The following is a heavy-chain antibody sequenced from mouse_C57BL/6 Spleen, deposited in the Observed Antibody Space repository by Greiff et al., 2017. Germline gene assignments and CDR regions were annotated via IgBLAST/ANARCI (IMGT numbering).Heavy chain of an antibody. CDR3: ARYFGSRGRYFDV. D-gene: IGHD1-1*01. CDR1: GYTFTSYD. V-gene: IGHV1-85*01. Sequence: VQLQQSGPELVKPGASVKLSCKASGYTFTSYDINWVKQRPGQGLEWIGWIYPRDGSTKYNEKFKGKATLTVDTSSSTAYMELHSLTSEDSAVYFCARYFGSRGRYFDVWGTGTTVTVSS. CDR2: IYPRDGST. J-gene: IGHJ1*03.